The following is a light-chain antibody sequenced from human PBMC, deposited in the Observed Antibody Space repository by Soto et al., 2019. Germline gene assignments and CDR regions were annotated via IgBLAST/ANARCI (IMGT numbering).Light chain of an antibody. CDR3: QQYCANSPWT. Sequence: DIQVTQSPSTLSASVGDRVTINCRASQNINDWLAGYQQKSGKAPKVLIYKASSLGSGVPSRFSGSGSGTEFTLTISSLQTEDFATYYCQQYCANSPWTFGQGTKVEIK. V-gene: IGKV1-5*03. CDR2: KAS. J-gene: IGKJ1*01. CDR1: QNINDW.